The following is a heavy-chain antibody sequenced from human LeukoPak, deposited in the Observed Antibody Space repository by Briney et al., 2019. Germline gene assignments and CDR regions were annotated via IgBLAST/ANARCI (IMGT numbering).Heavy chain of an antibody. CDR1: GFNFNNCD. CDR2: ISVDGEKS. D-gene: IGHD6-13*01. Sequence: GGSLRLSCAASGFNFNNCDMHWVRQAPGKGLEWVAVISVDGEKSYYADSVKGRFTISRDNAKNSLYLQMNSLRAEDTAVYYCARGPGVGIAAADSYYYGMDVWGQGTTVTVSS. CDR3: ARGPGVGIAAADSYYYGMDV. J-gene: IGHJ6*02. V-gene: IGHV3-30*03.